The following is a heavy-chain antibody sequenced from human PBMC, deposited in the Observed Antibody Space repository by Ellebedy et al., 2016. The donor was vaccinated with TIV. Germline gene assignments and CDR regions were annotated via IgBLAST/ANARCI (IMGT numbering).Heavy chain of an antibody. CDR3: TRDGEYY. J-gene: IGHJ4*02. V-gene: IGHV3-49*03. CDR1: GFTFGDYA. CDR2: IRSKPYGGTT. Sequence: GESLKISCTASGFTFGDYAMNWFRQAPGKGLEWVGVIRSKPYGGTTEYAASVKDRFTISRDDSKSIAYLQMNSLKTEDTAVYYCTRDGEYYWGQGTLVTVSS.